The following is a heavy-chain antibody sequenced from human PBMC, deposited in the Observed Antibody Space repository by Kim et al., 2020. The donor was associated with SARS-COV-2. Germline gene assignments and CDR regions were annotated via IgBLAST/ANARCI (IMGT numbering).Heavy chain of an antibody. J-gene: IGHJ6*02. V-gene: IGHV1-18*01. D-gene: IGHD3-3*01. CDR2: ISAYNGNT. CDR1: GYTFTSYG. CDR3: ARGNYDFWSGHLYYYGMDV. Sequence: ASVKVSCKASGYTFTSYGISWVRQAPGQGLEWMGWISAYNGNTNYAQKLQGRVTMTTDTSTSTAYMELRSLRSDDTAVYYCARGNYDFWSGHLYYYGMDVWGQGTTVTVSS.